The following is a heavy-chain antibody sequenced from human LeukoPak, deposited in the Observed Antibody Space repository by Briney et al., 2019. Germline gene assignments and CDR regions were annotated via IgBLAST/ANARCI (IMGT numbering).Heavy chain of an antibody. J-gene: IGHJ4*02. D-gene: IGHD3-22*01. CDR2: INTNTGNP. CDR1: GYTFTRYA. CDR3: ARFDSSGYYYNTFDY. Sequence: ASVKVSCKASGYTFTRYAMNWVRQAPGQGLEWMGWINTNTGNPTYAQGFTGRFVFSLDTSVSTAYPQISSLKAEDTAVYYCARFDSSGYYYNTFDYWGQGTLVTVSS. V-gene: IGHV7-4-1*02.